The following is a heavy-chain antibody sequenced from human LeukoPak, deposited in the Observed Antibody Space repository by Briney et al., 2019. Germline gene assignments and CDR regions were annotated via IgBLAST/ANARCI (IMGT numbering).Heavy chain of an antibody. D-gene: IGHD3-10*01. CDR2: ISGSGGST. CDR3: AKALTIYYGSGSSDY. Sequence: PGGSLRLSCAASGFTFSSYAMSWVRQAPGKGLEWVSAISGSGGSTYYADSVKGRFTISRDNSKNTLYLQMNSLRAEDTAVYYCAKALTIYYGSGSSDYWGQGTLVTVSS. V-gene: IGHV3-23*01. J-gene: IGHJ4*02. CDR1: GFTFSSYA.